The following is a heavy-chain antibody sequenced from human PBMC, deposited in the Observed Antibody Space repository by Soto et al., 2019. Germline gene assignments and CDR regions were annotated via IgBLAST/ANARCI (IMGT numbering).Heavy chain of an antibody. V-gene: IGHV4-39*01. CDR1: GGSISSSNYY. Sequence: SETLSLTCTVSGGSISSSNYYWAWIRQPPGKGLEWIGNIYYTEGTYYNPSLKSRVTISVDTSKNQVSLKLFSVTAADTAVYYCVSAAKCEPLFDYWGEGALVTVYS. CDR3: VSAAKCEPLFDY. J-gene: IGHJ4*02. CDR2: IYYTEGT.